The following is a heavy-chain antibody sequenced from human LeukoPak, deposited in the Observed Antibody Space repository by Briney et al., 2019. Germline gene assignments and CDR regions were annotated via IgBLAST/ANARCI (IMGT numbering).Heavy chain of an antibody. J-gene: IGHJ3*02. Sequence: SETLSLTCAVYGGSFSGYYWSWIRQPPGKGLEWIGEINHSGSTNYNPSLKSRVTISVDTSKNQFSLKLSSVTAAGTAVYYCARQQLVPGRAFDIWGQGTMVTVSS. D-gene: IGHD6-13*01. CDR3: ARQQLVPGRAFDI. CDR2: INHSGST. CDR1: GGSFSGYY. V-gene: IGHV4-34*01.